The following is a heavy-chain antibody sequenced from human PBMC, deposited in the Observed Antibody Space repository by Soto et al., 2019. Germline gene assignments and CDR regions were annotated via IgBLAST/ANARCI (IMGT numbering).Heavy chain of an antibody. J-gene: IGHJ6*02. V-gene: IGHV3-9*01. CDR2: ISWNSGSI. Sequence: EVQLVESGGGLVQPDRSLRLSCAASGFTFGTYAMHWVRQAPGKGLEWVSGISWNSGSIGYLDSVKGRFTISRENANNSLYLQMNSLRTEDTALYYCAKDRGDGVWNYGLDVWGQGTTVTVSS. CDR3: AKDRGDGVWNYGLDV. D-gene: IGHD3-10*01. CDR1: GFTFGTYA.